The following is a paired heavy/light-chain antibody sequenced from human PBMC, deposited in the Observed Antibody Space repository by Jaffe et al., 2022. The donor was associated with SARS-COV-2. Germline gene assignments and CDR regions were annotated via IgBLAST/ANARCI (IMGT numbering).Light chain of an antibody. Sequence: QSVLTQPPSVSAAPGQKVTISCSGSSSNIGNNAVSWYQQFPGTAPKLLIYENNKRSSGIPDRFSGSKSGTSATLGITGLQTGDEADYYCGAWDSSLSAEVFGTGTKVTVL. CDR1: SSNIGNNA. CDR3: GAWDSSLSAEV. J-gene: IGLJ1*01. CDR2: ENN. V-gene: IGLV1-51*01.
Heavy chain of an antibody. CDR1: GFSFSDSD. Sequence: EVQLVESGGGLVQPGGSLKLSCAASGFSFSDSDIHWVRQASGKGLESIGRMGGKVHRFATTYVASVKGRFTISRDDSENTAYLQMTSLKTEDTAVYYCSFYRPGYGMDVWGQGATVTVSS. J-gene: IGHJ6*02. CDR2: MGGKVHRFAT. V-gene: IGHV3-73*01. CDR3: SFYRPGYGMDV.